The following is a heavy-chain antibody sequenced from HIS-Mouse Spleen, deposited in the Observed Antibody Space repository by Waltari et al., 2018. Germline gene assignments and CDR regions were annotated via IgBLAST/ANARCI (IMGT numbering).Heavy chain of an antibody. V-gene: IGHV4-4*07. Sequence: QVQLQESGPGLVKPSETLSLTCTVSGGSISSYYWSWIRQPAGKGLECIGRIYTRGRTNCNPSLKSRVTMSVDTSKNQFALKLSSVTAADTAVYYCARDFHDFWSGYYGGDKKHDAFDIWGQGTMVTVSS. D-gene: IGHD3-3*01. J-gene: IGHJ3*02. CDR1: GGSISSYY. CDR2: IYTRGRT. CDR3: ARDFHDFWSGYYGGDKKHDAFDI.